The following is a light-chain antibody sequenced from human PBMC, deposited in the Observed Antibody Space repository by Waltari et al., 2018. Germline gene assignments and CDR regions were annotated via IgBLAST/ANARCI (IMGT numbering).Light chain of an antibody. CDR3: QHYGTSLMYA. J-gene: IGKJ2*01. Sequence: ETVLTQSPGTLSLSPGDRATLSCRASQTVRGDFLAWYQQRRGQPPRLLIYSASKRAPGIPERFSGSGYGTDFTLTISGLEPEDFAVYYCQHYGTSLMYAFGQGTKLEIK. V-gene: IGKV3-20*01. CDR2: SAS. CDR1: QTVRGDF.